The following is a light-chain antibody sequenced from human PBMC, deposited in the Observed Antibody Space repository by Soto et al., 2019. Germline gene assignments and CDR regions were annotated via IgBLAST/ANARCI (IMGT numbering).Light chain of an antibody. CDR3: KQALQTWT. V-gene: IGKV2-28*01. J-gene: IGKJ1*01. CDR1: QSLLHSNGYTS. Sequence: DIVMTQSPLSLPVTPGEPASISCRSSQSLLHSNGYTSLDWYLQKPGQSPQLLLFLGFNRASGVPDRFSGSGSGTDFTLKISMVEAEDVGVYYCKQALQTWTFGQGTKVEIK. CDR2: LGF.